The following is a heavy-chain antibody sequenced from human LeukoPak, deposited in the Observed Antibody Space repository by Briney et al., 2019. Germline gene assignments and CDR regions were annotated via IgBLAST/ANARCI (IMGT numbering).Heavy chain of an antibody. J-gene: IGHJ4*02. Sequence: GGSLRLSCAAFRFTFSEYAMHWVRQAPGKGLEWVSVIYSGGSTYYADSVKGRFTISRDNSKNTLYLQMNSLRAEDTAVYYCARFTGYSSSWYGAPAGFDYWGQGTLVTVSS. CDR3: ARFTGYSSSWYGAPAGFDY. D-gene: IGHD6-13*01. CDR2: IYSGGST. CDR1: RFTFSEYA. V-gene: IGHV3-53*01.